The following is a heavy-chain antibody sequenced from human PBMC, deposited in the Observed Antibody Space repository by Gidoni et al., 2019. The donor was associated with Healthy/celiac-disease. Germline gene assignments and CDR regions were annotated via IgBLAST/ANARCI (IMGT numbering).Heavy chain of an antibody. V-gene: IGHV1-69*01. CDR3: ARAGPPPYDFWSGPSYYYYYGMDV. J-gene: IGHJ6*02. D-gene: IGHD3-3*01. CDR1: GGTFSSYA. Sequence: QVQLVQSGAEVKKPGSSVKVSCQASGGTFSSYAISWVRQAPGQGLEWMGGIIPIFGTANYAQKFQGRVTITADESTSTAYMELSSLRSEDTAVYYCARAGPPPYDFWSGPSYYYYYGMDVWGQGTTVTVSS. CDR2: IIPIFGTA.